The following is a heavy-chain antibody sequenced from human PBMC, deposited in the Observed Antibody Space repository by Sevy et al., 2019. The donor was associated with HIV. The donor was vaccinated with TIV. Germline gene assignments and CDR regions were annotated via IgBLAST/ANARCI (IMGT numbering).Heavy chain of an antibody. J-gene: IGHJ4*01. Sequence: GGSLRLSCAASGFTFSSYWMSWVRQAPGKGLEWVAIISFDGRNEHYADSVKGRFTISRDNSKNTVYLQMTRLRTEDTAVYYCARDRCTDGVCFRSGYFDYWGQGTLVTVSS. D-gene: IGHD2-8*01. CDR2: ISFDGRNE. CDR1: GFTFSSYW. CDR3: ARDRCTDGVCFRSGYFDY. V-gene: IGHV3-30*03.